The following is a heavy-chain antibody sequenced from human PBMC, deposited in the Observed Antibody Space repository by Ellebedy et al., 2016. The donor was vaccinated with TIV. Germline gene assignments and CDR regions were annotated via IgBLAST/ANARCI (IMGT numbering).Heavy chain of an antibody. D-gene: IGHD4-17*01. J-gene: IGHJ4*02. Sequence: GESLKISCAASGFTFSSYWMHWVRQAPGKGLVWVSRINSDGSSTSYADSVKGRFTISRDNAKNSLYLQMNSLRAEDTAVYYCARAPDSTVTTSLDYWGQGTLVTVSS. CDR2: INSDGSST. CDR3: ARAPDSTVTTSLDY. V-gene: IGHV3-74*01. CDR1: GFTFSSYW.